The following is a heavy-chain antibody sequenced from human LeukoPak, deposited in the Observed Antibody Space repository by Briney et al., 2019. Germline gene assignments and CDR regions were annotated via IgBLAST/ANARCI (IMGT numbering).Heavy chain of an antibody. D-gene: IGHD3-22*01. J-gene: IGHJ5*02. V-gene: IGHV4-4*07. Sequence: SETLSLTCTVSGGSISSYYWSWIRQPAGKGLERIGRIYTSGSTNYNPSLKSRVTMSVDTSKNQFSLKLSSVTAADTAVYYCARGRYYYDSSGGTWFDPWGQGTLVTVSS. CDR1: GGSISSYY. CDR3: ARGRYYYDSSGGTWFDP. CDR2: IYTSGST.